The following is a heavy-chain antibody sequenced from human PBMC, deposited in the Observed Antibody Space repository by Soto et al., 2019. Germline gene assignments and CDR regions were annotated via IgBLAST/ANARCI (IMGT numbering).Heavy chain of an antibody. V-gene: IGHV3-7*03. J-gene: IGHJ4*02. CDR3: AKLGSGYYTGLYFDY. D-gene: IGHD3-3*01. CDR2: MKKDGSEK. Sequence: EVQLVESGGASVQRGGSLRLSCAASGFSFGDYWMSWVRQAPGKGLEWVAHMKKDGSEKYYVDSVKGRFTVSRDNSRNALYLQMNGLRAEETAVYYCAKLGSGYYTGLYFDYWGQGTLVTVSS. CDR1: GFSFGDYW.